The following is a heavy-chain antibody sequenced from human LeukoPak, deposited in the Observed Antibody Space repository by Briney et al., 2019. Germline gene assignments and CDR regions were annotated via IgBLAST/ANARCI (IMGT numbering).Heavy chain of an antibody. CDR2: INEHGTT. D-gene: IGHD3-16*01. CDR1: GFTFSDFW. CDR3: ARVRGGN. Sequence: GGSLRLSCAASGFTFSDFWVYWVRQAPGKGLVWISNINEHGTTAYADSVKGRFTISRDNAKNTLYLQMNSLTAEDTAVYYCARVRGGNWGQGTLVTVSS. V-gene: IGHV3-74*01. J-gene: IGHJ4*02.